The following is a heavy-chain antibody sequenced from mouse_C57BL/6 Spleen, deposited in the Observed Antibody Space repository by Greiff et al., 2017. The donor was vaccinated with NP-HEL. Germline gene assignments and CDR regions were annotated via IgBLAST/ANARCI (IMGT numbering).Heavy chain of an antibody. CDR2: IYPGDGDT. CDR3: ARAPPIYYDYDDGLYWYFDV. V-gene: IGHV1-82*01. Sequence: VQLQQSGPELVKPGASVKISCKASGYAFSSSWMNWVKQRPGKGLEWIGRIYPGDGDTNYNGKFKGKATLTADKSSSTAYMQLSSLTSEDSAVYFCARAPPIYYDYDDGLYWYFDVWGTGTTVTVSS. D-gene: IGHD2-4*01. CDR1: GYAFSSSW. J-gene: IGHJ1*03.